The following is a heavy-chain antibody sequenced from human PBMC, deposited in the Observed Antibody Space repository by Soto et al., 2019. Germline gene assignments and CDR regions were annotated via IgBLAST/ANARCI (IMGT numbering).Heavy chain of an antibody. Sequence: PSETLSLTCAVYGGSFSGYYWSWIRQPPGKGLEWIGEINHSGSTNYNPSLKSRATISVDTSKNQFSLKLSSVTAADTAVYYCARGSGIQLWSPYYYYGMDVWGQGTTVTVSS. CDR2: INHSGST. CDR1: GGSFSGYY. J-gene: IGHJ6*02. CDR3: ARGSGIQLWSPYYYYGMDV. V-gene: IGHV4-34*01. D-gene: IGHD5-18*01.